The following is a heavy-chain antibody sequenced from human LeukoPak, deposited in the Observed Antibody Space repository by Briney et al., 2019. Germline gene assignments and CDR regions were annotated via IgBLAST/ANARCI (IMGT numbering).Heavy chain of an antibody. Sequence: SETLSLTCAVSGGSISSGGYSWRWIRQPPGKGLEWIGYIYHSGSTYYNPSLKSRVTIPVDRSKNQFSLKLSSVTAADTAVYYCARGAPSGGLVDYWGQGTLVTVSS. V-gene: IGHV4-30-2*01. CDR2: IYHSGST. CDR3: ARGAPSGGLVDY. D-gene: IGHD6-25*01. J-gene: IGHJ4*02. CDR1: GGSISSGGYS.